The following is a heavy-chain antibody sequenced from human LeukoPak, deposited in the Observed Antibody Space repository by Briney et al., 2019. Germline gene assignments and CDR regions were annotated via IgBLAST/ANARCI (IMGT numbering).Heavy chain of an antibody. CDR1: GGSISSYY. CDR3: ARAPGDTAMVISASGEAFYYYYYYMDV. CDR2: IYYSGST. D-gene: IGHD5-18*01. Sequence: SETLSLTCTVSGGSISSYYWSWIRQPPGKGLEWIGYIYYSGSTNYNPSLKSRVTISVDTSKNQFSLKLSSVTAADTAVYYCARAPGDTAMVISASGEAFYYYYYYMDVWGKGTTVTVSS. J-gene: IGHJ6*03. V-gene: IGHV4-59*01.